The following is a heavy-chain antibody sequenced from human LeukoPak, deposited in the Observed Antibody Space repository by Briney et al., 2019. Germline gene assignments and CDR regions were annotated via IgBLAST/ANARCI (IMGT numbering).Heavy chain of an antibody. J-gene: IGHJ4*02. CDR2: INSDGSST. CDR3: ARDSSSLYYFDY. CDR1: GFPFSSYW. Sequence: GGSLRLSCAASGFPFSSYWMHWVRQAPGKGLVWVSRINSDGSSTSYADSVKGRFTISRDNAKNTLYLQMNSLRAEDTAVYYCARDSSSLYYFDYWGQGTLVTVSS. V-gene: IGHV3-74*01. D-gene: IGHD6-13*01.